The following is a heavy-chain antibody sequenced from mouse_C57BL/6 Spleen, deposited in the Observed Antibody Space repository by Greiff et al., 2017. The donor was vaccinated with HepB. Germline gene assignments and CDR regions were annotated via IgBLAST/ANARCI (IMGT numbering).Heavy chain of an antibody. Sequence: QVQLQQPGAELVKPGASVKMSCKASGYTFTSYWITWVKQSPGQGLEWIGDIYPGSGSTNYNEKFKSKATLTVDTSSSTAYMQLSSLTSEDSAVYYCARVHYGSSRYYYAMDYWGQGTSVTVSS. V-gene: IGHV1-55*01. D-gene: IGHD1-1*01. J-gene: IGHJ4*01. CDR1: GYTFTSYW. CDR3: ARVHYGSSRYYYAMDY. CDR2: IYPGSGST.